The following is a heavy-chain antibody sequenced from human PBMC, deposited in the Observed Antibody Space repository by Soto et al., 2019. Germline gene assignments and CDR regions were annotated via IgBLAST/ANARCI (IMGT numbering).Heavy chain of an antibody. J-gene: IGHJ6*02. Sequence: VASVKVSCKASGGTFSSYAISWVRQAPGQGLEWMGGIIPIFGTANYAQKFQGRVTITADESTSTAYMELSRLRSEDTAVYYCAVRSTPYYYGMDVWGQGTTVTVSS. V-gene: IGHV1-69*13. CDR3: AVRSTPYYYGMDV. CDR1: GGTFSSYA. CDR2: IIPIFGTA.